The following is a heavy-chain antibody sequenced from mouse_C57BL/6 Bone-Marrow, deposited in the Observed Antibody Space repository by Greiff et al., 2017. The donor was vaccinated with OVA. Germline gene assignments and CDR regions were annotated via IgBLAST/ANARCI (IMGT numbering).Heavy chain of an antibody. CDR1: GYSFTDYN. CDR3: ARGDYYGSRFLFDY. V-gene: IGHV1-39*01. J-gene: IGHJ2*01. Sequence: EVQLQQSGPELVKPGASVKISCKASGYSFTDYNMNWVKQSNGKSLEWIGVINPNYGTTSYNQKFKGKATLTVDQSSSTAYMQLNSLTSEDSAVYDCARGDYYGSRFLFDYWGQGTTLTVSS. CDR2: INPNYGTT. D-gene: IGHD1-1*01.